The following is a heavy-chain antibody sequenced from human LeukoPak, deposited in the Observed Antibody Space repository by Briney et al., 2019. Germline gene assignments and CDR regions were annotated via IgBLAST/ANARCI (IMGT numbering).Heavy chain of an antibody. CDR1: GFSFNNAW. CDR3: TTEAYCSSTTCPGAFDI. V-gene: IGHV3-15*01. J-gene: IGHJ3*02. Sequence: NTGGSLRLSCAASGFSFNNAWLSWVRQAPGKGLEWVGRIKSKTDGGTTDYAAPVKARFTISRDDSKNTLYLQMNSLKTEDTAVYYCTTEAYCSSTTCPGAFDIWGQGTMVTVSS. D-gene: IGHD2-2*01. CDR2: IKSKTDGGTT.